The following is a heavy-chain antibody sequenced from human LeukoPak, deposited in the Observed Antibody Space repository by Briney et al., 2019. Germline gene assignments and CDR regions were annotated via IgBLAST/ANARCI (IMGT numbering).Heavy chain of an antibody. Sequence: PSETLSLTCTVSGGSISSYYWSWIRQPPGKGLEWIGYIYYSGSTNYNPSLKSRVTISVDTSKNQFSLKLSSVTAADTAVYYCAREIRQERVGYYYYYMDVWGKGTTVTVSS. CDR2: IYYSGST. D-gene: IGHD3-10*01. V-gene: IGHV4-59*01. CDR1: GGSISSYY. J-gene: IGHJ6*03. CDR3: AREIRQERVGYYYYYMDV.